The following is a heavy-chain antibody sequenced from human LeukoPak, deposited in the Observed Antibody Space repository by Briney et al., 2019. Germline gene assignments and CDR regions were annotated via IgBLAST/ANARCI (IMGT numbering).Heavy chain of an antibody. D-gene: IGHD3-16*01. J-gene: IGHJ4*02. CDR3: ARGYNESDSLGVYYFGY. V-gene: IGHV4-34*01. CDR1: GFTFSNAW. CDR2: INHSGIT. Sequence: GSLRLSCAASGFTFSNAWMSWIRQPPGKGLEWIGEINHSGITNYNPSLKSRVTISVDTSKNQFSLKLSSVTAADTAVYYCARGYNESDSLGVYYFGYWGQGTLVTVSS.